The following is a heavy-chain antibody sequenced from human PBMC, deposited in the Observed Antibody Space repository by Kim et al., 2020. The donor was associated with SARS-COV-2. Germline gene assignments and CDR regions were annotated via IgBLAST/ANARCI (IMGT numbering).Heavy chain of an antibody. V-gene: IGHV4-31*03. CDR3: ARVNSSSGWYVGYYGMDV. J-gene: IGHJ6*02. D-gene: IGHD6-19*01. CDR2: IYYSGST. Sequence: SETLSLTCTVSGGSISSGGYYWSWIRQHPGKGLEWIGYIYYSGSTYYNPSLKSRVTISVDTSKNQFSLKLSSVTAADTAVYYCARVNSSSGWYVGYYGMDVWGQGTTVTVSS. CDR1: GGSISSGGYY.